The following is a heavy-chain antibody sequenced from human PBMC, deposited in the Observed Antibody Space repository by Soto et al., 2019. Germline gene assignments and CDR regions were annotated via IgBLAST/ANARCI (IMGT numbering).Heavy chain of an antibody. CDR1: GGSFSGYY. CDR2: INHSGST. Sequence: QVQLQLWGAGLLKPSETLSLTCAVYGGSFSGYYWTWIRQPPGTGLEWIGEINHSGSTNYNPSLKSRVTISVDTSKNQFSLKLTSVTAAATAVYYCARDKITGLFDYWGQGTLVTVSS. V-gene: IGHV4-34*01. D-gene: IGHD2-8*02. J-gene: IGHJ4*02. CDR3: ARDKITGLFDY.